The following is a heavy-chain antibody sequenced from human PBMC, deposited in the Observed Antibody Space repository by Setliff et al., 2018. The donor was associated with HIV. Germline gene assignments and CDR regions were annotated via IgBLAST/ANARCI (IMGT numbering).Heavy chain of an antibody. CDR3: ARGGYCSGTSCSMDSFYFYGMDV. V-gene: IGHV1-18*01. Sequence: ASVKVSCKASGYTFTTYGLTWVRQAPGQGLEWMGWISGYNANTYYAEKLQGRVTVTIDTSTTTAYMERRSLRSDDTAVYYCARGGYCSGTSCSMDSFYFYGMDVWGQGTTVTVSS. CDR2: ISGYNANT. D-gene: IGHD2-2*01. J-gene: IGHJ6*02. CDR1: GYTFTTYG.